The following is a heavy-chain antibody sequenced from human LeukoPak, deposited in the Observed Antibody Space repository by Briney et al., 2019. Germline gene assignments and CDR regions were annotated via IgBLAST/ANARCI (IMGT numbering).Heavy chain of an antibody. CDR1: GGSIGNIDW. CDR2: IYTSGST. V-gene: IGHV4-4*02. Sequence: SETLSLTCVVSGGSIGNIDWWSWVRQPPGKGLEWIGRIYTSGSTNYNPSLKSRVTISVDTSKNQFSLKLSSVTAADTAVYYCARGAAFWSGYYNGDPFDYWGQGTLVTVSS. J-gene: IGHJ4*02. D-gene: IGHD3-3*01. CDR3: ARGAAFWSGYYNGDPFDY.